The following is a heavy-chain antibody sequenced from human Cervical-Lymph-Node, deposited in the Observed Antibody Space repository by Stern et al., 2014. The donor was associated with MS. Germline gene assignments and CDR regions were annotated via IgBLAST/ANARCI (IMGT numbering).Heavy chain of an antibody. D-gene: IGHD1-7*01. CDR2: IWYDGNKK. J-gene: IGHJ4*02. V-gene: IGHV3-33*01. CDR3: ARGNWNYEGMGY. CDR1: GFTFSNYG. Sequence: QLVQSGGGVVQPGRSLRLSCAASGFTFSNYGMHWVRQAPGKGLEWLAVIWYDGNKKYYADSVKGRFTISRDNSKNTLFLQMSSLTAEDTALYYCARGNWNYEGMGYWGQGTLVSVSS.